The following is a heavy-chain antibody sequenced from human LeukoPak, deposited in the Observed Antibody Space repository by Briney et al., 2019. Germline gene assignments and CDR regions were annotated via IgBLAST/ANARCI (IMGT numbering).Heavy chain of an antibody. Sequence: ASVKVSCKASGGTFSSYAISWVRQAPGQGLEWMGGNIPIFGAANHAQKFQGRVTMTRDTSISTAYMELSRLRSDDTAVYYCARDRGTFSGSYDFDYWGQGTLVTVSS. CDR1: GGTFSSYA. J-gene: IGHJ4*02. V-gene: IGHV1-69*05. CDR2: NIPIFGAA. CDR3: ARDRGTFSGSYDFDY. D-gene: IGHD1-26*01.